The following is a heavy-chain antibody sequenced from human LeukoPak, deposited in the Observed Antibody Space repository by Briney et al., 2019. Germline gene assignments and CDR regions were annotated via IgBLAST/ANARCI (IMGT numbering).Heavy chain of an antibody. D-gene: IGHD3-22*01. CDR1: GFTFSMYD. CDR2: MSYDGSNE. J-gene: IGHJ4*02. V-gene: IGHV3-33*06. CDR3: AKDYDSSGSIPGN. Sequence: SGGSLRLSCAASGFTFSMYDMHWVRQAPGKGLEWVAVMSYDGSNEFYADSVKGRFTISRDDSETTLYLQMNSLRAEDTALYYCAKDYDSSGSIPGNWGQGTLVTVSS.